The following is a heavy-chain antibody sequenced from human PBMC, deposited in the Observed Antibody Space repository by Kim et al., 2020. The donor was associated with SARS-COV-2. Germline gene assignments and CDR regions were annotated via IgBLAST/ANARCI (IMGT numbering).Heavy chain of an antibody. CDR1: GFTFSIYS. D-gene: IGHD1-1*01. V-gene: IGHV3-48*02. Sequence: GGSLRLSCVASGFTFSIYSMNWVRQAPGKGLEWVAYIRRDSTAMYYADSVRGRFTSSRDNAKNSLFLQMDSLRDEDTAVYYCARDDGQQNARNAFDIWGQGTVVTVSS. CDR2: IRRDSTAM. CDR3: ARDDGQQNARNAFDI. J-gene: IGHJ3*02.